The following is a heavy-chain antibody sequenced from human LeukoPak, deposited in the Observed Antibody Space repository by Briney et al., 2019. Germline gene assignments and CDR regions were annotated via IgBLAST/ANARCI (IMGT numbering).Heavy chain of an antibody. CDR1: RFTFSTYE. CDR3: ARALNDYGGKWRAFDI. J-gene: IGHJ3*02. V-gene: IGHV3-48*03. CDR2: ISESGSTI. Sequence: GGSLRLSCVASRFTFSTYEMNWVRQAPGKGLEWVSYISESGSTIYYADSVKGRFTVSRDNAKNSLYLQMNSLRVEDTAVYYCARALNDYGGKWRAFDIWGQGTMVTVSS. D-gene: IGHD4-23*01.